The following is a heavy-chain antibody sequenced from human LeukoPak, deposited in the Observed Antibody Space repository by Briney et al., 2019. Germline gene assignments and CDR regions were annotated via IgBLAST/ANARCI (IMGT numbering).Heavy chain of an antibody. CDR2: INSDRSRT. V-gene: IGHV3-74*01. D-gene: IGHD3-16*02. J-gene: IGHJ4*02. CDR3: ARGSFLITFGGFIG. CDR1: GFTFNSYW. Sequence: GGSLRLSCAASGFTFNSYWMHWVRQVPGKGLVWVSRINSDRSRTNYVDSAKGRFTISRDNAKNTLFLQMNSLGAEDSAVYYCARGSFLITFGGFIGWGQGTLVTVSS.